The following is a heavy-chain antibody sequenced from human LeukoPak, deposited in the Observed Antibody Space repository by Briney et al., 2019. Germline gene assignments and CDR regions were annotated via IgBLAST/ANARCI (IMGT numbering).Heavy chain of an antibody. J-gene: IGHJ4*02. D-gene: IGHD1-26*01. CDR1: GFTFSSYE. Sequence: GGSLRLSCAASGFTFSSYEMSWVRQAPRKGLEWVSYISSSGNIIYYADSVKGRFTISRDNAKSSLYLQMDSLRAEDRAFYYCATGGVGATPDYWGQGTLVTVSS. CDR3: ATGGVGATPDY. CDR2: ISSSGNII. V-gene: IGHV3-48*03.